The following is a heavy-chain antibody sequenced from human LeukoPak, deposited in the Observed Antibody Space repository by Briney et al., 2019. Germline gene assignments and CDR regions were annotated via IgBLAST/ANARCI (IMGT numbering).Heavy chain of an antibody. Sequence: SQTLSLTCAISGDSVSSKSAAWNWIRQSPPRGLEWLGRTYYRSKWKNDYAVSVKSRITINPDTSKNHFSLQLNSVTPEDTAVYYCARVVGGSPDYWGQGTLVTVSS. J-gene: IGHJ4*02. CDR1: GDSVSSKSAA. CDR3: ARVVGGSPDY. V-gene: IGHV6-1*01. CDR2: TYYRSKWKN. D-gene: IGHD2-15*01.